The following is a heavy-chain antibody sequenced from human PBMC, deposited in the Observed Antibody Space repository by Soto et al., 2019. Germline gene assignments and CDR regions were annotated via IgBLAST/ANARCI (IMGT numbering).Heavy chain of an antibody. V-gene: IGHV3-23*01. CDR2: ISGSGGST. CDR1: GFTFSSYA. D-gene: IGHD3-3*01. CDR3: AKSARGLRFLEWFLDY. J-gene: IGHJ4*02. Sequence: GGSLRLSCAASGFTFSSYAMSWVRQAPGKGLEWVSAISGSGGSTYYADSVKGRFTISRDNSKNTLYLQMNSLRAEDTAVYYCAKSARGLRFLEWFLDYWGQGTLVTVSS.